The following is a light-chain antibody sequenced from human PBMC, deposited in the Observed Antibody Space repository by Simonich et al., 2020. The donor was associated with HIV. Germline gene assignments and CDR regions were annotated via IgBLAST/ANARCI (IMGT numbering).Light chain of an antibody. CDR3: QQRSNWPLT. CDR1: QSISIY. J-gene: IGKJ4*01. Sequence: ELVLTQSPATLSLSPGKRATLSCRPSQSISIYLAWYQQKPGQAPSLLIYDASNRATGIPARFSGSGSGTDFTLTISSLEPEDFVVYYCQQRSNWPLTFGGGTKVEIK. V-gene: IGKV3-11*01. CDR2: DAS.